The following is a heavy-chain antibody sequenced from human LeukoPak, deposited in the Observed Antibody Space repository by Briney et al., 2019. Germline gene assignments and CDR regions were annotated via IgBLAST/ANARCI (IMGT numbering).Heavy chain of an antibody. D-gene: IGHD6-6*01. CDR3: ARTSRYSSPDY. J-gene: IGHJ4*02. V-gene: IGHV1-18*01. CDR1: GYSFTTYG. CDR2: ISTYTGNT. Sequence: ASVKVSCKASGYSFTTYGIIWVRQAPGQGLEWMGWISTYTGNTNYAQSLQGRVTMTPDTSTGIAYMELRSLRSDDTAVYYCARTSRYSSPDYWGQGTLVTVSS.